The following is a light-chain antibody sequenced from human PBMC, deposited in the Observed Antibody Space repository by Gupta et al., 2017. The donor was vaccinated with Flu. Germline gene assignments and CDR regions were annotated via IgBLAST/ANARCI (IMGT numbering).Light chain of an antibody. CDR3: LLYFGGAQPWV. CDR1: TAPVTSAYH. J-gene: IGLJ3*02. CDR2: STT. Sequence: QTVVTQDPSLPVPPGGAVTLPCASLTAPVTSAYHPNWPQQKPGQAPTAIIYSTTAKHSSHPSQWSWSLLGGKTTLTISGAQPEDEAAYYCLLYFGGAQPWVCGRGTRVTVL. V-gene: IGLV7-43*01.